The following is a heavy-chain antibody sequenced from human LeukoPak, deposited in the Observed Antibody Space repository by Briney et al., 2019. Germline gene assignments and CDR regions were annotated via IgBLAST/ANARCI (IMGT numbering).Heavy chain of an antibody. V-gene: IGHV4-34*01. D-gene: IGHD4-23*01. CDR2: NNHSGST. CDR1: GGSFSGYY. J-gene: IGHJ1*01. Sequence: PAEALSLTCAVYGGSFSGYYWSWIRQPPGKGLEWIGENNHSGSTNYNPSLKSRVTISVDTSKNQFSLKLSSVTAADTAVYYCARGRWSGNSKWHFQHWGQGTLVTVSS. CDR3: ARGRWSGNSKWHFQH.